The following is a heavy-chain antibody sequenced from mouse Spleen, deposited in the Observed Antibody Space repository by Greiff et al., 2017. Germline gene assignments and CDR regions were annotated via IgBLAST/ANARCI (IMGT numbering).Heavy chain of an antibody. V-gene: IGHV1-76*01. CDR2: IYPGSGNT. Sequence: QVHVKQSGAELVRPGASVKLSCKASGYTFTDYYINWVKQRPGQGLEWIARIYPGSGNTYFNEKFKGKATLTAEKSSSTAYMQLSSLTSEDSAVYFCARSGDWEGAMDYWGQGTSVTVSS. J-gene: IGHJ4*01. D-gene: IGHD4-1*01. CDR3: ARSGDWEGAMDY. CDR1: GYTFTDYY.